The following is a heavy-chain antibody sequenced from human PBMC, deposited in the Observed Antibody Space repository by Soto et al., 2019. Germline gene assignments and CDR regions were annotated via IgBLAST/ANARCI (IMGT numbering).Heavy chain of an antibody. D-gene: IGHD3-22*01. J-gene: IGHJ4*02. V-gene: IGHV1-46*03. CDR1: GYTFTNYF. Sequence: QVQLVQSGAEVKRPGASVKVSCKASGYTFTNYFLHWVRQAPGQGLEWMGIINPSGGTTSYAQKFQARVNMTKDTFTSTVYVELRSLSSEDTAVYYCARAYRYYHDNGGYSDRFDYWGQGTLVTVSS. CDR2: INPSGGTT. CDR3: ARAYRYYHDNGGYSDRFDY.